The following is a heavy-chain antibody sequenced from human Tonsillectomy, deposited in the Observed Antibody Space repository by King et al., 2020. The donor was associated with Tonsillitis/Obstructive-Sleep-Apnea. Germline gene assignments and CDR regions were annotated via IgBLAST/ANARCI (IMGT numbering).Heavy chain of an antibody. CDR3: ARAITMVRGVPNTLAFDI. CDR1: GGSVSNSSYY. Sequence: LPLQESGPGLVKPADTLALTCTVSGGSVSNSSYYCGWIRQPPGKGLEWIGNIYYSGNTYYNPPLKSRVTISVDTSKNQFSLKLSSVTAADTAVYYCARAITMVRGVPNTLAFDIWGQGTMVTVSS. CDR2: IYYSGNT. J-gene: IGHJ3*02. D-gene: IGHD3-10*01. V-gene: IGHV4-39*01.